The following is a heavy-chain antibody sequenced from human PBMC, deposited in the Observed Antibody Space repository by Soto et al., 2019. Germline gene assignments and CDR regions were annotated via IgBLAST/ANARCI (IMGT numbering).Heavy chain of an antibody. V-gene: IGHV4-61*01. CDR1: CGSVSSGSYY. Sequence: LALTCTVSCGSVSSGSYYWSWIRQPPGKGLEWIGYIYYSGSTNYNPSLKSRVTISVDTSKNQFSLKLSSVTAADTAVYYCARAGQAARPDSSYYGMDVRGQGTTVTVS. CDR2: IYYSGST. J-gene: IGHJ6*02. D-gene: IGHD6-6*01. CDR3: ARAGQAARPDSSYYGMDV.